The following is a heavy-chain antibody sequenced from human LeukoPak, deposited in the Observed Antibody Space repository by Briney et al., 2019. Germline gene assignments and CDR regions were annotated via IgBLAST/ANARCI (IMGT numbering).Heavy chain of an antibody. CDR3: TRGPQGRDGYTIDY. CDR1: GGSISSNY. D-gene: IGHD5-24*01. J-gene: IGHJ4*02. V-gene: IGHV4-4*07. CDR2: IYTSGSTRST. Sequence: SETLSLTCTVSGGSISSNYWSWIRQPAGKGLEWIGRIYTSGSTRSTNYNASLKSRVTMSVDTSKNQFSLKLSSMTAADTAVYYCTRGPQGRDGYTIDYWGQGTLVTVSS.